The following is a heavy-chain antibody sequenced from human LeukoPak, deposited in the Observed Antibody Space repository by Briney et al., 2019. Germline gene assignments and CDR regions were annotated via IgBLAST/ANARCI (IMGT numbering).Heavy chain of an antibody. CDR1: GFTFSSYW. CDR3: ARVSLFYDSSGYSYDY. D-gene: IGHD3-22*01. V-gene: IGHV3-7*01. J-gene: IGHJ4*02. CDR2: IKQDGSEK. Sequence: GGSLRLSCAASGFTFSSYWMSWVRQAPGKGLEWVANIKQDGSEKYYVDSVKGRFTISRDNAKNSLYLQMNSLRAEDTAVYYCARVSLFYDSSGYSYDYWGQGTLVTVSS.